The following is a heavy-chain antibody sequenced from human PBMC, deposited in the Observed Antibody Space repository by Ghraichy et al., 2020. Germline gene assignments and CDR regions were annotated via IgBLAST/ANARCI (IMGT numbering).Heavy chain of an antibody. CDR3: AKADFSSSSWPHWYFDL. Sequence: GGSLRLSCAASGFTFSSYGMHWVRQAPGKGLEWVAFIRYDGSNKYYADSVKGRFTISRDNSKNTLYLQMNSLRAEDTAVYYCAKADFSSSSWPHWYFDLWGRGTLVTVSS. D-gene: IGHD6-13*01. CDR1: GFTFSSYG. CDR2: IRYDGSNK. J-gene: IGHJ2*01. V-gene: IGHV3-30*02.